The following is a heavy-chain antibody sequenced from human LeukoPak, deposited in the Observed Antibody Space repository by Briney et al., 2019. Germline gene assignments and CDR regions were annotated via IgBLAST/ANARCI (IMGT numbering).Heavy chain of an antibody. CDR2: INAGNGNT. CDR1: GYTFTSYA. V-gene: IGHV1-3*01. J-gene: IGHJ5*02. D-gene: IGHD3-9*01. Sequence: ASVKVSCKASGYTFTSYAMHWVRQAPGQRLEWMGWINAGNGNTKYSQKFQGRVTITADESTSTAYMELSSLRSEDTAVYYCARDTPYYDILTGLNWFDPWGQGTLVTVSS. CDR3: ARDTPYYDILTGLNWFDP.